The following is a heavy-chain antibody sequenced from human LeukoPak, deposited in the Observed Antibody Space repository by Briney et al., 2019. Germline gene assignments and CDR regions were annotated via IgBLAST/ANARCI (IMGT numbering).Heavy chain of an antibody. Sequence: GGSLRLSCAASGFTFSSYAMSWVRKAPGKGLEWVSAISGSGGSTYYADSVKGRFTISRDNSKNTLYLQMNSLRAEDTAVYYCAKDYVQLKVFDYWGQGALVTVSS. D-gene: IGHD1-1*01. CDR2: ISGSGGST. CDR1: GFTFSSYA. J-gene: IGHJ4*02. V-gene: IGHV3-23*01. CDR3: AKDYVQLKVFDY.